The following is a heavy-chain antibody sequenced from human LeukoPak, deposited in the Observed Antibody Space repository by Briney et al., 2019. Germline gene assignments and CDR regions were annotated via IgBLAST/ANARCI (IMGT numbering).Heavy chain of an antibody. Sequence: GGSLRLSCAASGFTFSSYAMSWVRQAPGKGLEWVSAISGSGGSTYYADSVKGRFTISRDNFKKTLYLQMNSLRAEDTAVYYCARDDHGDYHAFDIWGQGTMVTVSS. CDR1: GFTFSSYA. D-gene: IGHD4-17*01. CDR2: ISGSGGST. CDR3: ARDDHGDYHAFDI. J-gene: IGHJ3*02. V-gene: IGHV3-23*01.